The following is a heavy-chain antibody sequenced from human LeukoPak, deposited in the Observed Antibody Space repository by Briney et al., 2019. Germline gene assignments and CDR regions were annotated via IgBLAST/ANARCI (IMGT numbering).Heavy chain of an antibody. CDR3: ARHRIDPNSFDP. J-gene: IGHJ5*02. D-gene: IGHD2-15*01. CDR1: GGSFSGYY. V-gene: IGHV4-34*01. Sequence: PSETLSLTCAVYGGSFSGYYWSWIRQPPGKGLEWIGSIYYSGSTYYNPSLKSRVTISVDTSKNQFSLKLSSVTAADTAVYYCARHRIDPNSFDPWGQGTLVTVSS. CDR2: IYYSGST.